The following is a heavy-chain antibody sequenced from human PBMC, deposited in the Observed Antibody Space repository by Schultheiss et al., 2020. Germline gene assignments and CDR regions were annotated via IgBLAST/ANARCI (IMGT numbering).Heavy chain of an antibody. Sequence: GGSLRLSCAASGFTFSSYGMHWVRQAPGKGLEWVAVISYDGSNKYYADSVKGRFTISRDNSKNTLYLQMNSLRAEDTAVYYCAKDLAVLTPTDYWGQGTLVTVSS. CDR3: AKDLAVLTPTDY. CDR1: GFTFSSYG. V-gene: IGHV3-30*18. CDR2: ISYDGSNK. J-gene: IGHJ4*02. D-gene: IGHD4-23*01.